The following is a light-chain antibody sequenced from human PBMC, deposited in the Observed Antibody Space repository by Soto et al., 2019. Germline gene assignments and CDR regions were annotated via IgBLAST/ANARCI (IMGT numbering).Light chain of an antibody. CDR1: RSNVGTNL. CDR3: AVWDDGMNGYV. Sequence: SVLPQPPSASGTPGQRVTISCSGRRSNVGTNLVNWYQQLPGTAPKLLIYAHIQRPSGVPDRFSGSTSGTSASLAISGLQSEDEADYYCAVWDDGMNGYVFGTGTKVTVL. J-gene: IGLJ1*01. V-gene: IGLV1-44*01. CDR2: AHI.